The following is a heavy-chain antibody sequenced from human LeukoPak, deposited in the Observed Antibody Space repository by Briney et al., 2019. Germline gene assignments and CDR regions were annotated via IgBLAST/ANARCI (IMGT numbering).Heavy chain of an antibody. V-gene: IGHV3-48*03. Sequence: GGSLRLSCAASGFTFSSYEMNGVRQARGKGLEWVSYISRSGSTIYYADSVKGRCTISRHNAKVSLYLQMNSLRAEDTAVYYCAGYDIRFQHWGQGTLVPVSS. CDR3: AGYDIRFQH. D-gene: IGHD3-9*01. J-gene: IGHJ1*01. CDR2: ISRSGSTI. CDR1: GFTFSSYE.